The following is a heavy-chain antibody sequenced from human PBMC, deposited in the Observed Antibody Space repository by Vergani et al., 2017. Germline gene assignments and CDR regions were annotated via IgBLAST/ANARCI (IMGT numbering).Heavy chain of an antibody. J-gene: IGHJ3*02. Sequence: QVQLQESGPGLVKPSETLSLTCTVSGGSISSYYWSWIRQPAGKGLEWIGRIYTSGSTNYNPSLKSRVTMSVDTSKNQFSLKLSSVTAADTAVYYCARDYYVSRDDAFDIWGQGTMVTVSS. CDR2: IYTSGST. D-gene: IGHD3-22*01. CDR1: GGSISSYY. V-gene: IGHV4-4*07. CDR3: ARDYYVSRDDAFDI.